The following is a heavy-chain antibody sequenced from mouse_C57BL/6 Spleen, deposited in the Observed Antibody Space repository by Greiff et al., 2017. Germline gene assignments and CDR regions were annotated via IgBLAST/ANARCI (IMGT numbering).Heavy chain of an antibody. Sequence: EVMLVESGGGLVQPGGSLSLSCAASGFTFTVYYMSWVRQPPGKALEWLGFIRNKANGYTTEYSASVKGRFTISRDTSQCFLYLQMNALRARDSDTYYWARFQIYYYGSRTSHYYARDYWGQGTSVTVSS. CDR2: IRNKANGYTT. CDR1: GFTFTVYY. D-gene: IGHD1-1*01. J-gene: IGHJ4*01. CDR3: ARFQIYYYGSRTSHYYARDY. V-gene: IGHV7-3*01.